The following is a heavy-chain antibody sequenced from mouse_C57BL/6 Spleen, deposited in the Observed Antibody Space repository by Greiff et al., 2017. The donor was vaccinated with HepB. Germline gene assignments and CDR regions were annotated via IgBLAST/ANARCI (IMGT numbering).Heavy chain of an antibody. J-gene: IGHJ1*03. CDR2: IYPGGGYT. Sequence: VQRVESGAELVRPGTSVKMSCKASGYTFTNYWIGWAKQRPGHGLEWIGDIYPGGGYTNYNEKFKGKATLTADKSSSTAYMQFSSLTSEDSAIYYCARHGSSYYFDVWGTGTTVTVSS. CDR1: GYTFTNYW. V-gene: IGHV1-63*01. CDR3: ARHGSSYYFDV. D-gene: IGHD1-1*01.